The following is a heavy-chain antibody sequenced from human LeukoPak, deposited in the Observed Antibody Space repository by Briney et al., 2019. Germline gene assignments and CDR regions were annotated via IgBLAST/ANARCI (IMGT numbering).Heavy chain of an antibody. V-gene: IGHV3-23*01. CDR2: IDTSGSIT. CDR3: ARHAGPTGTTRYSQH. J-gene: IGHJ1*01. D-gene: IGHD1-1*01. Sequence: GGSLRLSCAASGFTLKTYPMSWVRQAPGKGLEYVSTIDTSGSITYYSDSVKGRFAISRDISRNTLSLQMNSLRVDDTAIYYCARHAGPTGTTRYSQHWGQGTLVTVSS. CDR1: GFTLKTYP.